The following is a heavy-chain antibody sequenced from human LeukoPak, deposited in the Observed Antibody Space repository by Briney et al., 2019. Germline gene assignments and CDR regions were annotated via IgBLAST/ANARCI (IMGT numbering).Heavy chain of an antibody. J-gene: IGHJ4*02. Sequence: ASVKVSCKASGYTFTVYYMHWVRQAPGQGLEWMGRINPNSGGTNYAQKFQGRVTMTRDTSISTAYMELSRLRSDDTAVYYCARIYKKYYYDSSGYYSYWGQGTLVTVSS. V-gene: IGHV1-2*06. CDR3: ARIYKKYYYDSSGYYSY. CDR2: INPNSGGT. CDR1: GYTFTVYY. D-gene: IGHD3-22*01.